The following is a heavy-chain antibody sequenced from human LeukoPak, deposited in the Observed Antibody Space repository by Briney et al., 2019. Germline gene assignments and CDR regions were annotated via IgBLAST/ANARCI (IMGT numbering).Heavy chain of an antibody. J-gene: IGHJ4*02. V-gene: IGHV3-7*01. CDR2: INQEGSEK. Sequence: GGSLRLSCAVSGLTFRSYWMSWVRQAPGKGLEWVADINQEGSEKYFVDSVKGRFTISRDNAKNSLHLQMNTLRAEDTAVYYCARERDGRFFDYWGQGTLVTVSS. CDR3: ARERDGRFFDY. D-gene: IGHD5-24*01. CDR1: GLTFRSYW.